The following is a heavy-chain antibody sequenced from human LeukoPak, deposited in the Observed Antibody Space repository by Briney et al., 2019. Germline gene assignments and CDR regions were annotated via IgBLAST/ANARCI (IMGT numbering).Heavy chain of an antibody. D-gene: IGHD3-3*01. CDR2: IITIFGTA. J-gene: IGHJ4*02. V-gene: IGHV1-69*05. CDR3: ARGPYDFWSVYYNS. CDR1: VGTFSSYT. Sequence: GSSVKVSCKAFVGTFSSYTISWVRQAPGQGLEWMGGIITIFGTANNVHKSQGRGALTTDESTSTAYMELSSLRSEDTAVYYCARGPYDFWSVYYNSWGQGTLVSVSS.